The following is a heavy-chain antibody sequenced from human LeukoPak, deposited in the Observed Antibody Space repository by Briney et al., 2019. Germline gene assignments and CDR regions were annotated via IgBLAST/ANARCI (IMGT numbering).Heavy chain of an antibody. D-gene: IGHD1-26*01. Sequence: SGGSLRLSCAASGLTFSSHGMLWVRRAPGKGLEWVALIWYDGSNKYYADSVKGRFTISRDNSKNTLYLQMNTLRAEDTAVYYCARLRGSYFDSWGQGTLVTVSS. CDR1: GLTFSSHG. CDR3: ARLRGSYFDS. V-gene: IGHV3-33*01. CDR2: IWYDGSNK. J-gene: IGHJ4*02.